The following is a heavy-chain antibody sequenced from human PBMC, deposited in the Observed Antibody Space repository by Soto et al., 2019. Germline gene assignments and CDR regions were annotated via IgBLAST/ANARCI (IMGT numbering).Heavy chain of an antibody. D-gene: IGHD5-12*01. CDR3: ARASLRFVATTYFDY. CDR1: GFTFSSYC. Sequence: PVGALRLSCAASGFTFSSYCMHWVRPAPGKGLEWVAVIWYDGSNKYYADPVKGRFTISRDNSKNTLYLQMNSLRAEDTAVYYCARASLRFVATTYFDYWGQGTLVTVSS. V-gene: IGHV3-33*01. CDR2: IWYDGSNK. J-gene: IGHJ4*02.